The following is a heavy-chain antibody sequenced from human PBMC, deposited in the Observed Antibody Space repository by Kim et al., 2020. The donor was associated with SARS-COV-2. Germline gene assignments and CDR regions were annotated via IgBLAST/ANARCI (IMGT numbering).Heavy chain of an antibody. CDR3: ARNPPPLHDFWSGYRAEYFQH. Sequence: ASVKVSCKAAGYTFTGYYMHWVRQAPGQGLEWMGWINPNSGGTNYAQKFQGRVTMTRDTSISTAYMELSRLRSDDTAVYYCARNPPPLHDFWSGYRAEYFQHWGQGTLVTVSS. CDR2: INPNSGGT. CDR1: GYTFTGYY. V-gene: IGHV1-2*02. D-gene: IGHD3-3*01. J-gene: IGHJ1*01.